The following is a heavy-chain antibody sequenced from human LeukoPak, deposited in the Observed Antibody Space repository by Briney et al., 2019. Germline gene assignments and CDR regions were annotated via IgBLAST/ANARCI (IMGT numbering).Heavy chain of an antibody. Sequence: GGSLRLSCAASGFTFSSYAMSWVRQAPGKGLEWVSAISGSGGSTYYADSVKGRFTISRDNSKNTLYLQMNSLRAEDTAVYYCAKPTFLYYYDSSGYDAFDIWGQGTMVTVSS. CDR2: ISGSGGST. V-gene: IGHV3-23*01. CDR3: AKPTFLYYYDSSGYDAFDI. J-gene: IGHJ3*02. D-gene: IGHD3-22*01. CDR1: GFTFSSYA.